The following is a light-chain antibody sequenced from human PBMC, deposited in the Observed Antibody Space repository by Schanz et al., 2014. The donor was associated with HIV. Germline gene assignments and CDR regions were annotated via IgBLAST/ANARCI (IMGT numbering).Light chain of an antibody. J-gene: IGKJ2*01. V-gene: IGKV1-5*03. CDR2: QAS. Sequence: DILMTQSPSTLSTSVGDRVTITCRASQTIGRWLAWFQQKPGRAPNLLIYQASTLQTGVPSRFSGSGSGTEFTLTISSLQPDDFAIYYCQQSFTTPYTFGQGTKLEIK. CDR1: QTIGRW. CDR3: QQSFTTPYT.